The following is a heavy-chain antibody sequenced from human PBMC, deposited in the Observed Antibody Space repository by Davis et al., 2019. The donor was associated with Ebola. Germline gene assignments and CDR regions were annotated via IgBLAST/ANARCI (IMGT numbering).Heavy chain of an antibody. CDR3: IGGSSSFDY. V-gene: IGHV4-39*01. D-gene: IGHD6-6*01. CDR2: IYYSGST. CDR1: GGSISSSSYY. J-gene: IGHJ4*02. Sequence: MPSETLSLTCTVSGGSISSSSYYWGWIRQPPGKGLEWIVRIYYSGSTYYNPSPKSRVTISVDTSKNQFSLKLSSVTAADTAVYYCIGGSSSFDYWGQGTLVTVSS.